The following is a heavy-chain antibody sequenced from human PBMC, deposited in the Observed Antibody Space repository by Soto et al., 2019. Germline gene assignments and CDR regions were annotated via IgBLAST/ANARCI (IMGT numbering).Heavy chain of an antibody. CDR1: GGTFSGHA. V-gene: IGHV1-69*06. CDR2: LIPLFGTT. Sequence: QVQLVQSGAEVKKPGSSVKVSCEASGGTFSGHAISWVRQAPGQGPEWMGGLIPLFGTTQHAQNFQDKLTVNAEKSTSPAYIELTSLRFEDTAIYYCARGPNWGYRFDSWGQGTLVTVSS. CDR3: ARGPNWGYRFDS. J-gene: IGHJ4*02. D-gene: IGHD7-27*01.